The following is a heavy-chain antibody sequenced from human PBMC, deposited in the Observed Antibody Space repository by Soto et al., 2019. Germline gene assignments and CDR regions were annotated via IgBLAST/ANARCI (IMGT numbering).Heavy chain of an antibody. V-gene: IGHV1-8*01. Sequence: QVQLVQSGADVKKPGASVKVSCKTSGYTFSSYDINWVRQATGQGLEWMGWINPNSGNTGYVQKFQGRVTMTRNTSISTAYLELSSLRSEDTAVYYCARSRILDYWGQGTLVTVSS. J-gene: IGHJ4*02. CDR1: GYTFSSYD. CDR2: INPNSGNT. CDR3: ARSRILDY.